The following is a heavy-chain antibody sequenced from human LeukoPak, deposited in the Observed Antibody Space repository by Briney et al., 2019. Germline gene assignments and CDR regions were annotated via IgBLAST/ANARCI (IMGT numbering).Heavy chain of an antibody. Sequence: SETLSLTCTVSCGSISSYYWSWIRQPAGKGLEWIGRIYTSGSTNYNPSLKSRVTMSVDTSKNQFSLKLSSVTAADTAVYYCAREGMYYYDSSGYYSWDYYYYYYMDVWGKGTTVTVSS. CDR3: AREGMYYYDSSGYYSWDYYYYYYMDV. J-gene: IGHJ6*03. D-gene: IGHD3-22*01. V-gene: IGHV4-4*07. CDR2: IYTSGST. CDR1: CGSISSYY.